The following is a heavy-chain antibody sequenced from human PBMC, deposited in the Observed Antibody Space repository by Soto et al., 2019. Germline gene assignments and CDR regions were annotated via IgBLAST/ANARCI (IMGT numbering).Heavy chain of an antibody. D-gene: IGHD6-25*01. Sequence: QVQLVQSGAEVKKPGSSVKVSCKASGGTFSSYAISWVRLAPGQGLEWMGGIIPLFGRANYAQKFQGRVTITAAASTSTAYMELSSLRSEDTAVYYCAQTLGLAAAGPGRFDLWGRSTLVTVSS. CDR2: IIPLFGRA. CDR1: GGTFSSYA. CDR3: AQTLGLAAAGPGRFDL. J-gene: IGHJ2*01. V-gene: IGHV1-69*12.